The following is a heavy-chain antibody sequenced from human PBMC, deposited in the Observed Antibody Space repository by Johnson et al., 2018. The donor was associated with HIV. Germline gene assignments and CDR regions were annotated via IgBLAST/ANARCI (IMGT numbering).Heavy chain of an antibody. D-gene: IGHD6-25*01. CDR1: GFTVSSNY. CDR3: AKEAADDAFDI. Sequence: VQLVESGGGLVQPGGSLRLSCAASGFTVSSNYMSWVRQAPGKGLEWVSVIYSGGSPYYADSVKGRFTISRDNSKNTLYLKMNSLRAEDTAVYYCAKEAADDAFDIWGQGTMVTVSS. J-gene: IGHJ3*02. CDR2: IYSGGSP. V-gene: IGHV3-66*01.